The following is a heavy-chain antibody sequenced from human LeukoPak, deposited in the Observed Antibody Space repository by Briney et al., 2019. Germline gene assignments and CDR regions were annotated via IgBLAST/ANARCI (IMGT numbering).Heavy chain of an antibody. Sequence: GGSLRLSCAASGFTFSSYSMNWVRQAPGKGLEWVSYISSGSSTIYYADSVKGRFTISRDNAKNPLYLQMNSLRAEDTAVYYCARGTTVTPTDYWGQGTLVTVSS. CDR2: ISSGSSTI. CDR3: ARGTTVTPTDY. J-gene: IGHJ4*02. D-gene: IGHD4-17*01. CDR1: GFTFSSYS. V-gene: IGHV3-48*01.